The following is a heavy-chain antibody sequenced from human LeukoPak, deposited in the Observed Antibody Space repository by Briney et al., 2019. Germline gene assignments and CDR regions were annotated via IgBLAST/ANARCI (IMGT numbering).Heavy chain of an antibody. CDR2: INHSGST. Sequence: SETLSLTCAVYGGSFSGYYWSWIRQPPGKGLEWIGEINHSGSTNYNPSLKSRVTISVDTSKNQFSLKLSSVTAADTAVYYCARGFQGLYYYYYYGMDVWGQGTTVTVSS. V-gene: IGHV4-34*01. CDR3: ARGFQGLYYYYYYGMDV. J-gene: IGHJ6*02. D-gene: IGHD3-22*01. CDR1: GGSFSGYY.